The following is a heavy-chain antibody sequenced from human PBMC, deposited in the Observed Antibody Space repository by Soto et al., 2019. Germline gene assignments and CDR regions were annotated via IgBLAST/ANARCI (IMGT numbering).Heavy chain of an antibody. J-gene: IGHJ6*04. CDR2: INHSGST. Sequence: PSETLSLTCTVSGDSISSADYYWSWIRQPPGKGLEWIGEINHSGSTNYNPSLKSRVTISVHTSKNQFSLKLSSVTAADTAVYYCARARKGSGSDYYYHYGMDVWGKGTTVTVSS. CDR3: ARARKGSGSDYYYHYGMDV. D-gene: IGHD3-3*01. CDR1: GDSISSADYY. V-gene: IGHV4-34*01.